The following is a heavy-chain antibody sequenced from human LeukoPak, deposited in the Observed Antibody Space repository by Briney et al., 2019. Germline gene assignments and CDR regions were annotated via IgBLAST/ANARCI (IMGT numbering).Heavy chain of an antibody. V-gene: IGHV1-18*01. CDR3: ARARYLGYCSSTSCQGNWFDP. Sequence: ASVKVSCKASGYTFTSYGISWVRQAPGQGLEWMGWISAYNGNTNYAQKLQGRVTMTTDTSTSTAYMELRSLRSDDTAVYYCARARYLGYCSSTSCQGNWFDPWGQGTLVTVSS. J-gene: IGHJ5*02. D-gene: IGHD2-2*01. CDR2: ISAYNGNT. CDR1: GYTFTSYG.